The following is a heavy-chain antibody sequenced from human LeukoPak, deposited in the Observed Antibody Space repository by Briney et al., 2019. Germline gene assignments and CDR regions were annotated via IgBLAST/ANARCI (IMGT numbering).Heavy chain of an antibody. CDR2: IIPIFGTA. CDR1: GGTFISYA. CDR3: ARGGYYGSGSYFDY. D-gene: IGHD3-10*01. Sequence: ASVKVSCKASGGTFISYAISWVRQAPGQGLDWMGGIIPIFGTANYAQKFQGRVTITTDESTSTAYMELSSLRSEDTAVYYCARGGYYGSGSYFDYWGQGPLIPVSS. V-gene: IGHV1-69*05. J-gene: IGHJ4*02.